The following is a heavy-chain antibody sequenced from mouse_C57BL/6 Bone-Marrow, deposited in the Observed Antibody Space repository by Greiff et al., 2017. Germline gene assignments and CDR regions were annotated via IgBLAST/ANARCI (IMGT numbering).Heavy chain of an antibody. CDR3: ARFWEGFAWFAY. J-gene: IGHJ3*01. V-gene: IGHV1-81*01. CDR2: IYPRSGNT. D-gene: IGHD4-1*01. Sequence: VQLQESGAELARPGASVKLSCKASGYTFTSYGISWVKQRTGQGLEWIGEIYPRSGNTYYNEKFKGKATLTADKSSSTAYMELRSLTSDDSAVYFCARFWEGFAWFAYGGQGTLVTVSA. CDR1: GYTFTSYG.